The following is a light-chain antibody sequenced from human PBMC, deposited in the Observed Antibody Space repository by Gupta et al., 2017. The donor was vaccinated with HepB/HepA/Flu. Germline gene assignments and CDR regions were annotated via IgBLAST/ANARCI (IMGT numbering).Light chain of an antibody. CDR3: AAWDDSLSGWV. Sequence: QPVLTQPPSASGTPGQRVTISCSGSSSNIGSNYVYWYQQLPGTAPKLLIYRNNQRPSGVPDRFSGSKSGTSAPLAISGLRSEDEADYYCAAWDDSLSGWVFGGGTKLTVL. J-gene: IGLJ3*02. CDR2: RNN. V-gene: IGLV1-47*01. CDR1: SSNIGSNY.